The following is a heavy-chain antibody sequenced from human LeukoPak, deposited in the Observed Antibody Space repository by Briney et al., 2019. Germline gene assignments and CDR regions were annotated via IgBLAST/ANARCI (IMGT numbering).Heavy chain of an antibody. CDR1: GFTFSSHA. CDR3: ARGPPFDP. V-gene: IGHV3-66*01. Sequence: GGSLRLSCAASGFTFSSHAMSWVRQAPGKGLEWVSTMYTGGGTDYADSVKGRFTISRDSSKNTVYLQMNSLRDEDTAVYYCARGPPFDPWGQGTLVTVSS. CDR2: MYTGGGT. J-gene: IGHJ5*02.